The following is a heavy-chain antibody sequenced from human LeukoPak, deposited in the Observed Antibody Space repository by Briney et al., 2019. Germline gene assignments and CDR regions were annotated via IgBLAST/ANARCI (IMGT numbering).Heavy chain of an antibody. V-gene: IGHV4-59*01. CDR3: ARDDDSSGYLDY. D-gene: IGHD3-22*01. Sequence: SETLSLTCTVSGGSISSYYWSWIRQPQGKGLEWIGYIYYSGSTNYNPSLKSRVTISVDTSKNQFSLKLSSVTAADTAVYYCARDDDSSGYLDYWGQGTLVTVSS. CDR2: IYYSGST. CDR1: GGSISSYY. J-gene: IGHJ4*02.